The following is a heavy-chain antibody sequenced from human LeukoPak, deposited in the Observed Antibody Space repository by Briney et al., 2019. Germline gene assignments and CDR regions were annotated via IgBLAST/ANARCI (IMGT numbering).Heavy chain of an antibody. J-gene: IGHJ5*02. CDR2: IIPIFGTA. D-gene: IGHD5-18*01. CDR1: GGTFSSHA. Sequence: GSSVKVSCKASGGTFSSHAISWVRQAPGQGLEWMGRIIPIFGTANYAQKFQGRVTITTDESTSTAYMELSSLRSEDTAVYYCARGLPENTAFNWFDPWGQGTLVTVSS. CDR3: ARGLPENTAFNWFDP. V-gene: IGHV1-69*05.